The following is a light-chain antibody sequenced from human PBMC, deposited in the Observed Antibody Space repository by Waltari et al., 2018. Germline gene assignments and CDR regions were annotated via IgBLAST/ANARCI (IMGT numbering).Light chain of an antibody. CDR3: SSFVRGNNLL. CDR2: EVN. CDR1: SSDVGDFNS. V-gene: IGLV2-8*01. J-gene: IGLJ2*01. Sequence: QSALTQPPSASGSPGQSVRISCTGASSDVGDFNSVSWYQPHPDQAPKLLIYEVNKRASGVPNRFSGSKSGYTASLTVSGLQAEDEAFYYCSSFVRGNNLLVGGGTRLTVL.